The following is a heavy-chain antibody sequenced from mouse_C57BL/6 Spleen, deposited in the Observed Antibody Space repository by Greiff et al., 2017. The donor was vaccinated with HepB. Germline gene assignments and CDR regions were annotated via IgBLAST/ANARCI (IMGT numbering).Heavy chain of an antibody. V-gene: IGHV5-17*01. CDR3: ARSYVDY. J-gene: IGHJ2*01. CDR1: GFTFSDYG. CDR2: ISSGSSTI. Sequence: EVMLVESGGGLVKPGGSLKLSCAASGFTFSDYGMHWVRQAPEKGLEWVAYISSGSSTIYYADTVNGRFTISRDNAKNTLFLQMTSLRSEDTAMYYCARSYVDYWGQGTTLTVSS.